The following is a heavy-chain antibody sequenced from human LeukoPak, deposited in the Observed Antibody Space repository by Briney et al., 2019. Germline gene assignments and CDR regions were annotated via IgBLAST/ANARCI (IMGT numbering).Heavy chain of an antibody. J-gene: IGHJ3*02. V-gene: IGHV4-39*01. CDR1: GGSISSSSYY. D-gene: IGHD2-21*01. Sequence: PSETLSLTCTVSGGSISSSSYYWGWIRQPPGKGLEWIGSIYYSGSTYYNPSLKSRVTISVDTSKNQFSLKLSSVTAADTAVYYCARPPREGDCGGDCLDAFDIWGQGTMVTVSS. CDR2: IYYSGST. CDR3: ARPPREGDCGGDCLDAFDI.